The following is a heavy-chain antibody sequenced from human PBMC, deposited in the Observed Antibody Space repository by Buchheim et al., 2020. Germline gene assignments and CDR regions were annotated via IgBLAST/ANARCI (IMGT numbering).Heavy chain of an antibody. CDR1: GFTFSSHV. Sequence: DVQLLESGGGLVQPGESLGLSCAASGFTFSSHVMNWVRQAPGKGLEWVSGITESGDRTYYADSLRGRFTISRDNSRNTLYLQINSLRAEDTALYYCARSNYGNNIFDQWGQGTL. V-gene: IGHV3-23*01. J-gene: IGHJ4*02. CDR3: ARSNYGNNIFDQ. CDR2: ITESGDRT. D-gene: IGHD3-10*01.